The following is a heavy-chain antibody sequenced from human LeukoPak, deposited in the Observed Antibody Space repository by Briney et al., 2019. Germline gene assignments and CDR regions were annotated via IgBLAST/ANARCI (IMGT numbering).Heavy chain of an antibody. CDR2: INSNSAYI. CDR3: ASDYDFWSGYYGY. V-gene: IGHV3-21*01. CDR1: GLTFSKYS. D-gene: IGHD3-3*01. J-gene: IGHJ4*02. Sequence: GSLRLSCIASGLTFSKYSMNWVRQAPGKGLEWVSSINSNSAYIHYEDSVKGRFTTSRDNAKNSLYLQMNSLSAEDTAVYYCASDYDFWSGYYGYWGQGTLVTVSS.